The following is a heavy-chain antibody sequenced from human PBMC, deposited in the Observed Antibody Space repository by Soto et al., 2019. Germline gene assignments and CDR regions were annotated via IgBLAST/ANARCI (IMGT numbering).Heavy chain of an antibody. J-gene: IGHJ6*02. V-gene: IGHV3-53*02. Sequence: EVQLVETGGGLIQPGGSLRLSCAASDFSVSNNYMTWVRQAPGKGLEWVSVIYSGGNTYYADNVKGRFTISRDSSTNTLYLKMNSLRVEDTAVYYCARGMDGMDVWGQGTTVTVSS. CDR2: IYSGGNT. CDR1: DFSVSNNY. CDR3: ARGMDGMDV.